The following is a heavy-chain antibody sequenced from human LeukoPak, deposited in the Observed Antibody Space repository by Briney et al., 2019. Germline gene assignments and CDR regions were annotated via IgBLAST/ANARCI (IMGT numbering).Heavy chain of an antibody. CDR1: GSTFTDYY. CDR3: ARAGTESKWGLPRADYYYMDV. Sequence: SGKLSCNASGSTFTDYYINRVRQSPGQGLELMGWINPNSGNTNYAQKFQGRVLMTRNTSISQAYMELSKVRSDDTALYYCARAGTESKWGLPRADYYYMDVWGKGTTVTVSS. V-gene: IGHV1-2*02. CDR2: INPNSGNT. J-gene: IGHJ6*03. D-gene: IGHD7-27*01.